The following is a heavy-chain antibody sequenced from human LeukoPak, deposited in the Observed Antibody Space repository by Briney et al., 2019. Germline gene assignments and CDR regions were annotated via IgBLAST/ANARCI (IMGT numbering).Heavy chain of an antibody. CDR3: ARGGTAMAEDYFEY. V-gene: IGHV3-20*04. Sequence: GGSLRLSCAASGFTFSSYGMHWVRQAPGKGLEWVSGIHWNGGRTAYADSVKGRFTISRDNAKNSVYLQMNSLRAEDTALYYCARGGTAMAEDYFEYWGQGALVTVSS. J-gene: IGHJ4*02. CDR2: IHWNGGRT. CDR1: GFTFSSYG. D-gene: IGHD5-18*01.